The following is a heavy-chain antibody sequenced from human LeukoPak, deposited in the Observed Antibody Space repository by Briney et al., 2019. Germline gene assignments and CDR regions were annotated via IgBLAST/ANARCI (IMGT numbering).Heavy chain of an antibody. V-gene: IGHV1-2*02. D-gene: IGHD2-21*02. CDR2: INPNSGGT. Sequence: ASVKASYKASGYTLTGYYMHWVRQAPGPGLKCRGWINPNSGGTNYEQKLQGRVTMPRDTSISTAYIKLSRLRSDDTAVCYFSGGDGFGDYRRQGTLLTLPS. J-gene: IGHJ4*02. CDR1: GYTLTGYY. CDR3: SGGDGFGDY.